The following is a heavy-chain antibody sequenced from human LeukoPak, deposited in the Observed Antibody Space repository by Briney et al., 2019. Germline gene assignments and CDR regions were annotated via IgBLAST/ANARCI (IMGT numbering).Heavy chain of an antibody. V-gene: IGHV3-23*01. CDR2: ISGSGGNT. D-gene: IGHD3-22*01. Sequence: GGSLRLSCAASGFSFSSYAMSWVRQSPGKGLEWVSAISGSGGNTYSADSVKGRCTISRDNSKKTLFLQMNSLRAEDTAVYYCAKGMSATSGYLELEYWGQGTLVTVSS. J-gene: IGHJ4*02. CDR3: AKGMSATSGYLELEY. CDR1: GFSFSSYA.